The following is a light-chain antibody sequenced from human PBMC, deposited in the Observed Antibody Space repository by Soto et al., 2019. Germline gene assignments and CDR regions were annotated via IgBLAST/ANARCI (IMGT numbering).Light chain of an antibody. CDR2: KVS. J-gene: IGKJ5*01. V-gene: IGKV2-30*01. Sequence: DVVLTQSPLSLPVTLGQPASISCRSGLSLVYSDGSTSLNWFQQRPGQSPRRLIYKVSNRDSGVPDRFSGSGSGADFTLEISRVEAEDVGVYYCMQGTHWPPITFGQGTRLEIK. CDR1: LSLVYSDGSTS. CDR3: MQGTHWPPIT.